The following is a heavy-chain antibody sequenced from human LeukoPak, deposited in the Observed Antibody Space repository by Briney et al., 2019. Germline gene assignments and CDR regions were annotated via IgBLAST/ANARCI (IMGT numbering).Heavy chain of an antibody. CDR2: IRGDAGST. Sequence: GGSLRLSCTASGFTFDAFGMTWVRQAPGKGLEWVSAIRGDAGSTGYADSVKGRFTISRDNAKNSLYLQMNSLRVEDTALYYCARVWAWGSGNYFDNWGQGTLVTVSS. D-gene: IGHD7-27*01. CDR3: ARVWAWGSGNYFDN. V-gene: IGHV3-20*04. CDR1: GFTFDAFG. J-gene: IGHJ4*02.